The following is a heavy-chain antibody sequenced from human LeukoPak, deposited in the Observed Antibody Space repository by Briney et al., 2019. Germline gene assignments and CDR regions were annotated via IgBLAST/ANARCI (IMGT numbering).Heavy chain of an antibody. CDR2: IYYSESS. J-gene: IGHJ4*02. D-gene: IGHD3-10*01. CDR1: GGSISHSSYY. V-gene: IGHV4-39*01. Sequence: SETLSLTCTVSGGSISHSSYYWGWIRQPPGKGLEWIGSIYYSESSSYYPSPKSRVTISVDTFKNQFSLRLSSVTAADTAVYYCARHMVRGVIISDFWGQGILVTVSS. CDR3: ARHMVRGVIISDF.